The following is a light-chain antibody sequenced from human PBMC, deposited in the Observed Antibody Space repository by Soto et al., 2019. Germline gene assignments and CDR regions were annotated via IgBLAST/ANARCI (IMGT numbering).Light chain of an antibody. Sequence: EVVLTQSPGTLSLSPGERATLSCRAGQGVSSRFLAWYQHKRGQAPRLLIYGASRRATGIPDRFSGTGSGTDFTLTISRLEPEDFAVYYCQQYGSSPYTFGLGTKLEIK. V-gene: IGKV3-20*01. CDR1: QGVSSRF. CDR3: QQYGSSPYT. CDR2: GAS. J-gene: IGKJ2*01.